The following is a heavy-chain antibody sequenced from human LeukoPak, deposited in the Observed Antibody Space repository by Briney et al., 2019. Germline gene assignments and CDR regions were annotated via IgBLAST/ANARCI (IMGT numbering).Heavy chain of an antibody. CDR2: IYYSGST. J-gene: IGHJ4*02. CDR3: AREAVTTYPYFDY. CDR1: GGSISSYY. D-gene: IGHD4-17*01. V-gene: IGHV4-59*12. Sequence: SGTLSLTCTVSGGSISSYYWSWIRQPPGKGLEWIGYIYYSGSTYYNPSLKSRVTISVDTSKNQFSLKLSSVTAADTAVYYCAREAVTTYPYFDYWGQGTLVTVSS.